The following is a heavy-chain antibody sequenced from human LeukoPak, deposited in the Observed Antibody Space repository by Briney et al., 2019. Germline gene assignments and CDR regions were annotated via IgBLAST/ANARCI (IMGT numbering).Heavy chain of an antibody. CDR2: IIPIFGTA. CDR1: GGTFSSYA. D-gene: IGHD1-1*01. V-gene: IGHV1-69*13. J-gene: IGHJ5*02. CDR3: ARGTYEPPVGFDP. Sequence: SVKVSCKASGGTFSSYAIRWVRQAPGQGLEWMVGIIPIFGTANYAQKFQGRVTITADESTSTAYMELSSLRSEDTAVYYCARGTYEPPVGFDPWGQGILVTVSS.